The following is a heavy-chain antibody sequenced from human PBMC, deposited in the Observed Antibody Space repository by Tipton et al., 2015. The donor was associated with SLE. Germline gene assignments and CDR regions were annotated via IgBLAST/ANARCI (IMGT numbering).Heavy chain of an antibody. CDR2: VYYTGTT. D-gene: IGHD1-26*01. Sequence: TLSLTCAVSGYSISSGYYWSWIRQPPGKGLEWIGYVYYTGTTNSNPSLKSRTTISLDTSKNQFSLKLSSVTATDTAVYYCVRDWEGDRPEAGMDVWGQGTTVTVSS. CDR3: VRDWEGDRPEAGMDV. CDR1: GYSISSGYY. V-gene: IGHV4-38-2*02. J-gene: IGHJ6*02.